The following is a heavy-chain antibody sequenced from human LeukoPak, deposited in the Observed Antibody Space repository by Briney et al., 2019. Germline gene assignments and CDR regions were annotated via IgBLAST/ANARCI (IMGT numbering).Heavy chain of an antibody. V-gene: IGHV4-59*01. CDR2: IYYSGST. CDR1: GGSISSYY. J-gene: IGHJ3*02. CDR3: ARFEYSSSSGAFDI. D-gene: IGHD6-6*01. Sequence: SETLSLTCTVSGGSISSYYWSWIRQPPGKGLEWIGYIYYSGSTNYNPSLKSRVTMSVDTSKNQFSLKLSSVTAADTAVYYCARFEYSSSSGAFDIWGQGTMVTVSS.